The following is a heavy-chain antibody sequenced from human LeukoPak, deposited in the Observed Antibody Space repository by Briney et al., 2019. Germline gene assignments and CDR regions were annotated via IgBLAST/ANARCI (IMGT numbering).Heavy chain of an antibody. CDR1: GFSFSSYW. CDR2: IKQDESEK. Sequence: GGSLRLSCAASGFSFSSYWMSWVRQAPGKGLEWVASIKQDESEKYYVDSVKGRFTISRVNAKHSLYLQMNSLRGEDTAVYYCARDIPATEVDYWGQGVLVTVSS. D-gene: IGHD2-2*01. CDR3: ARDIPATEVDY. V-gene: IGHV3-7*01. J-gene: IGHJ4*02.